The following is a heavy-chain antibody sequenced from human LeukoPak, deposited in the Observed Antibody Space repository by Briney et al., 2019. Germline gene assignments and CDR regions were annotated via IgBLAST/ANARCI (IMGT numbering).Heavy chain of an antibody. D-gene: IGHD2-2*02. J-gene: IGHJ4*02. CDR1: GYTFTSYD. V-gene: IGHV1-2*02. CDR3: ARVRGCSSTSCYSVLPPFDY. Sequence: VASVKVSCKASGYTFTSYDINWVRQATGQGLEWMGWINPNSGGTNYAQKFQGRVTMTRDTSISTAYMELSRLRSDDTAVYYCARVRGCSSTSCYSVLPPFDYWGQGTLVTVSS. CDR2: INPNSGGT.